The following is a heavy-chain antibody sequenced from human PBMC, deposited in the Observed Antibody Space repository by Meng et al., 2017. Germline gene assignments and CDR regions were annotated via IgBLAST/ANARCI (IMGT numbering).Heavy chain of an antibody. CDR3: ASGGYYYDSSSARDY. J-gene: IGHJ4*02. CDR1: GFTFSSHE. D-gene: IGHD3-22*01. CDR2: ISSSGSTI. Sequence: GGSLRLSCAASGFTFSSHEMNWVRQAPGKGLEWVSYISSSGSTIYYADSVKGRFTISRDNAKNSLYLQMNSLRAEDTAVYYCASGGYYYDSSSARDYWGQGTLVTVSS. V-gene: IGHV3-48*03.